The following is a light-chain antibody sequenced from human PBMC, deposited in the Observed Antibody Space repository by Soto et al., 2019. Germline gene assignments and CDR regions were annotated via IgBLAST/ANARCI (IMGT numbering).Light chain of an antibody. CDR1: QDINNF. V-gene: IGKV1-33*01. CDR2: DAI. J-gene: IGKJ4*01. CDR3: QQSDSLPPT. Sequence: DIQMTQSPSSLSASVGDRVTITCQASQDINNFLHWYEQRPGKAPKLLIYDAIKLDTGVPSRFSGSGSGTHFTFPISSLQPEDIATYFCQQSDSLPPTFGGGTKVEI.